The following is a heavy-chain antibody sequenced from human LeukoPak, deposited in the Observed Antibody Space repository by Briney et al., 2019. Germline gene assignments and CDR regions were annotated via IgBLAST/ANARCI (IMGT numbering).Heavy chain of an antibody. J-gene: IGHJ4*02. Sequence: GGSLRLSCVASGLSFSSLWMSWVRQAPGKGLEWVANIKEDGSEKYYLDSVKGRFTISRDNAKNSVYLQMNSLRAEDTAVYYCARVGGRTTVTFSYYFDNWGQGTLVTVSS. CDR3: ARVGGRTTVTFSYYFDN. V-gene: IGHV3-7*01. CDR2: IKEDGSEK. CDR1: GLSFSSLW. D-gene: IGHD4-17*01.